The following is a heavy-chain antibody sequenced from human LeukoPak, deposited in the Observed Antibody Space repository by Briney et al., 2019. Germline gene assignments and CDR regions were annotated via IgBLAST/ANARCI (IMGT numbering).Heavy chain of an antibody. Sequence: ASVKVSCKASGYTFASFGISWVRQAPGQGLEWMGWISAYNGDIYYAQKFQGRVTMTTATSTSTAYMELTSLRADDTAMYYCARDRVFVDTAIVSPIQYFDYWGQGTLVTVSS. J-gene: IGHJ4*02. CDR1: GYTFASFG. V-gene: IGHV1-18*01. D-gene: IGHD5-18*01. CDR2: ISAYNGDI. CDR3: ARDRVFVDTAIVSPIQYFDY.